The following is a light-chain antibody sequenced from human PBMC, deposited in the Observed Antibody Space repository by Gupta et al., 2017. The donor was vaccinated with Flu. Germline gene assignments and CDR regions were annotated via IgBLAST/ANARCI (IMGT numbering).Light chain of an antibody. V-gene: IGLV2-14*03. Sequence: ITTSCTRTSSDVGGYYYVSWYQHHPGKAPKLIIYNVNDRPAGISNRFSGSKSGNTASLTIAGLQAEDEANYYCSSYSSSTTLVVFGGGTKLTVL. CDR3: SSYSSSTTLVV. J-gene: IGLJ2*01. CDR1: SSDVGGYYY. CDR2: NVN.